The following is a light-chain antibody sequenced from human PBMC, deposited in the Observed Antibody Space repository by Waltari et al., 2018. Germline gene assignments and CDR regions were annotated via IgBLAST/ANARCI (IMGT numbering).Light chain of an antibody. CDR1: QSVSSS. V-gene: IGKV3D-15*01. CDR2: GAS. Sequence: EIVMTQSPATLSLSPGERATLSCRASQSVSSSLAWYQQKPGQAPRLLIYGASSRATGIPDRFSGSGSGTDFTLTISSLEPEDVGFYYCLQRSNWPLTFGPGTKLDIK. J-gene: IGKJ3*01. CDR3: LQRSNWPLT.